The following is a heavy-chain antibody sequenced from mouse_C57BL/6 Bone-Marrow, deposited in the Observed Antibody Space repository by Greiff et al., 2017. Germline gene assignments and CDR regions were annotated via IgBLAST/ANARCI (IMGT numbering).Heavy chain of an antibody. CDR1: GYTFTSYW. J-gene: IGHJ4*01. V-gene: IGHV1-64*01. CDR3: ARERAEATPYYARDY. D-gene: IGHD3-2*02. CDR2: IHPNSGST. Sequence: QVQLQQPGAELVKPGASVKLSCKASGYTFTSYWMHWVKQRPGQGLEWIGMIHPNSGSTNYNEKFKSKATLTVDKSSSTAYMQLSSLTSEDSAVYYCARERAEATPYYARDYWGQGTSVTVSS.